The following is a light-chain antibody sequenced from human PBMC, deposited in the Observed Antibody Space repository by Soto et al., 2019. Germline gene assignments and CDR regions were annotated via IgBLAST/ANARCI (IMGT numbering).Light chain of an antibody. CDR1: QTISGL. CDR2: KTS. J-gene: IGKJ4*02. Sequence: DIQMTQSPSTLSASEGDRVTITCRASQTISGLLAWYQQKPGKAPKLLIYKTSSLQSGVPSRFIGRGSGTEFTLTISSLQPDDFATYYCQQYENFSPFGGGTKVEIK. CDR3: QQYENFSP. V-gene: IGKV1-5*03.